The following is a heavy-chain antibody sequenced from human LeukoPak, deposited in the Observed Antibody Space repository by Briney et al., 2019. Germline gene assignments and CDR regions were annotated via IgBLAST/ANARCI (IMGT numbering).Heavy chain of an antibody. CDR3: ARDASTIRFDY. D-gene: IGHD5-24*01. CDR1: GYTFTSYD. CDR2: ITTNTGNP. V-gene: IGHV7-4-1*02. J-gene: IGHJ4*02. Sequence: GASVKVSCKASGYTFTSYDINWVRQAPGQGLEWMGWITTNTGNPTYAQGFTGRFVFSLDTSVSTAYLQISSRKAEDTAVYYCARDASTIRFDYWGQGTLVTVSS.